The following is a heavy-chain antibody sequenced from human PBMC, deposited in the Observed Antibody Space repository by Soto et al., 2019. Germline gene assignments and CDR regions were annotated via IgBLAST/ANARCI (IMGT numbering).Heavy chain of an antibody. CDR2: IIPIFGTA. J-gene: IGHJ1*01. CDR1: GGTFSSYA. CDR3: ARLTYCGGDCSNFQH. Sequence: GASVKVSCKASGGTFSSYAISWVRQAPGQGLEWMGGIIPIFGTANYAQKFQGRVTITADESTSTAYMELSSLRSEDTAVYYCARLTYCGGDCSNFQHWGQGTPVTVLL. V-gene: IGHV1-69*13. D-gene: IGHD2-21*02.